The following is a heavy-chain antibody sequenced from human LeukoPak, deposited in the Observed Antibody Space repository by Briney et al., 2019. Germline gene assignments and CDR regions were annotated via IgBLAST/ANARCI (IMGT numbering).Heavy chain of an antibody. Sequence: GGSLRLSCAASGFTFSNAWVSWVRQAPGKGLGWVGRIKSKTDGGTADYAAPVKGRFTISRDDSKNTLSLQMNSLQTEDTAVYYCTTALIGSTSDWRDYWGQGTLVTVSS. CDR2: IKSKTDGGTA. CDR1: GFTFSNAW. CDR3: TTALIGSTSDWRDY. D-gene: IGHD6-19*01. V-gene: IGHV3-15*01. J-gene: IGHJ4*02.